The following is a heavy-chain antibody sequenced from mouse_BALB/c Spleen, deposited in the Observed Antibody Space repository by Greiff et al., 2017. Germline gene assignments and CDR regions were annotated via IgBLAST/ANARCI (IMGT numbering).Heavy chain of an antibody. V-gene: IGHV2-9*02. D-gene: IGHD1-1*01. CDR1: GFSLTSYG. CDR2: IWAGGST. Sequence: QVQLKESGPGLVAPSQSLSITCTVSGFSLTSYGVHWVRQPPGKGLEWLGVIWAGGSTNYNSALMSRLSISKDNSKSQVFLKMNSLQTDDTAMYYCARDNYGSSYNAMDYWGQGTSVTVSS. J-gene: IGHJ4*01. CDR3: ARDNYGSSYNAMDY.